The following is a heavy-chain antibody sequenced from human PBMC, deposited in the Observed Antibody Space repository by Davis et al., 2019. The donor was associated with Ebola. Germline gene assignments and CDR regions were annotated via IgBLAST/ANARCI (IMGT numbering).Heavy chain of an antibody. D-gene: IGHD3-10*01. CDR2: ISGSGGST. CDR3: AKVGCWFLRRSALDY. J-gene: IGHJ4*02. Sequence: GESLKISCAASGFTFSSYAMSWVRQAPGKGLEWVSAISGSGGSTYYADSVKGRFTISRDNSKNTLYLQMNSLRAEDTAVYYCAKVGCWFLRRSALDYWGQGTLVTVSS. CDR1: GFTFSSYA. V-gene: IGHV3-23*01.